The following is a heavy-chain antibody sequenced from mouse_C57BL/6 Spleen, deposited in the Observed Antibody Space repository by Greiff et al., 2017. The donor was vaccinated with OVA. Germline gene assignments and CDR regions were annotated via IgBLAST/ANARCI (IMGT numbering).Heavy chain of an antibody. Sequence: EVKLVESGGDLVKPGGSLKLSCAASGFTFSSYGMSWVRQTPDQRLEWVATISSGGSYTYYPDSVKGRFTISRDNATNTLYLQMSSLKSEDTAMYYCARHGNFDYWGQGTTLTVSS. CDR2: ISSGGSYT. D-gene: IGHD1-1*01. V-gene: IGHV5-6*01. CDR3: ARHGNFDY. CDR1: GFTFSSYG. J-gene: IGHJ2*01.